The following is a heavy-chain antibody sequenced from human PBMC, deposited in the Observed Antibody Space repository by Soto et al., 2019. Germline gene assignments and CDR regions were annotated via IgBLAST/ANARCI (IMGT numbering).Heavy chain of an antibody. V-gene: IGHV6-1*01. D-gene: IGHD1-1*01. CDR1: GDSVSSNSAA. CDR3: ARDPPTMKHDSDS. J-gene: IGHJ4*02. CDR2: TYYRSKWYY. Sequence: SQTLSLTCAISGDSVSSNSAAWNWIRQSPSRGLEWLGRTYYRSKWYYDYAVSVKSRIAINSDTSKNQFSLQLNSVTPEDTAVYYCARDPPTMKHDSDSWGQGTLVTVSS.